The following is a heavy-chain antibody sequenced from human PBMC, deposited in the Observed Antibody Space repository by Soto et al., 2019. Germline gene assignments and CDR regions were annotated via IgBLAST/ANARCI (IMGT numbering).Heavy chain of an antibody. D-gene: IGHD6-6*01. J-gene: IGHJ4*02. Sequence: SETLSLTCAVSGYSISSGYYWGWIRQPPGKGLEWIGSIYHSGSTYYNPSLKSRVTISMDTSKNQFSLKVNSVTAADTAVYYCARDRSNSPDFFDFWGQGTLVTVSS. CDR3: ARDRSNSPDFFDF. V-gene: IGHV4-38-2*02. CDR1: GYSISSGYY. CDR2: IYHSGST.